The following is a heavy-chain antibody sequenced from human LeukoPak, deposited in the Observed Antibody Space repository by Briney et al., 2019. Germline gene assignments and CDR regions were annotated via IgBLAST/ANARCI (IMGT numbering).Heavy chain of an antibody. J-gene: IGHJ6*02. CDR3: ARLGGAARPDYYGMDV. V-gene: IGHV5-51*01. D-gene: IGHD6-6*01. CDR1: GYSLTSYW. Sequence: GESLKISCKGSGYSLTSYWIGWVRQMPGKGLEWMGIIYPGDSDTRNSPSFQGQVTISADKSISTAYLQWSSLKASDTAMYYCARLGGAARPDYYGMDVWGQGTTVTVSS. CDR2: IYPGDSDT.